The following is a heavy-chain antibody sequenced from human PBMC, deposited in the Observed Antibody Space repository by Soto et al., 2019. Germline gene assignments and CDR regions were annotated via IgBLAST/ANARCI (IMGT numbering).Heavy chain of an antibody. Sequence: GGSLRPSCPSSGFTFSSYEMNWVRQAPGKGLAWVSYISSSGSTIYYADPVKGRFTISKDNAKKSLYLQMNSLKAEDTAVYYCARVRGYRLDYWGQGTLVTVSS. J-gene: IGHJ4*02. D-gene: IGHD5-18*01. V-gene: IGHV3-48*03. CDR1: GFTFSSYE. CDR3: ARVRGYRLDY. CDR2: ISSSGSTI.